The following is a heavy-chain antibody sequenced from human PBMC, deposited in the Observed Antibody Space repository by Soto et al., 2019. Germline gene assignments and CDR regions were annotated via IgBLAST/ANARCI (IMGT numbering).Heavy chain of an antibody. CDR1: GFTFSSYS. CDR2: ISSSSSTI. V-gene: IGHV3-48*01. J-gene: IGHJ4*02. CDR3: ARGGYSGYYSRGIAAAGTRTHFDY. D-gene: IGHD6-13*01. Sequence: GGSLRLSCAASGFTFSSYSMNWVRQAPGKGLEWVSYISSSSSTIYYADSVKGRFTISRDNAKNSLYLQMNSLRAEDTAVYYCARGGYSGYYSRGIAAAGTRTHFDYWGQGTLVTVSS.